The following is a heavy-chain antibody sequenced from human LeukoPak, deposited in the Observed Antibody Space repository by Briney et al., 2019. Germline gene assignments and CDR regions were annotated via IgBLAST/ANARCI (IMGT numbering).Heavy chain of an antibody. D-gene: IGHD1-26*01. Sequence: GGSLRLSCAASGFTFSSYSMNWVRQAPGKGLEWVSYISSSSSTIYYADSVKGRFTISRDNAKNSLYLQMNSLRAEDTAVYYCARDRGGASRLSRPDAFDIWGQGTMVTVSS. V-gene: IGHV3-48*01. J-gene: IGHJ3*02. CDR1: GFTFSSYS. CDR2: ISSSSSTI. CDR3: ARDRGGASRLSRPDAFDI.